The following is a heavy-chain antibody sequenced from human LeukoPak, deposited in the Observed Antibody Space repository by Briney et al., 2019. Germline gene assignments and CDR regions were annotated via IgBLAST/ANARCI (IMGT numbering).Heavy chain of an antibody. CDR3: VCGKYSSGWYAFY. CDR2: IYYSGST. CDR1: GGSISSSSYY. Sequence: KPSETLSLTCTVSGGSISSSSYYWGWIRPPPGKGLEWSGSIYYSGSTYYNPSLKSRVTISVDTSKNQFSLKLSSVTAADTAVYYCVCGKYSSGWYAFYWGQGTLVTVSS. D-gene: IGHD6-19*01. V-gene: IGHV4-39*01. J-gene: IGHJ4*02.